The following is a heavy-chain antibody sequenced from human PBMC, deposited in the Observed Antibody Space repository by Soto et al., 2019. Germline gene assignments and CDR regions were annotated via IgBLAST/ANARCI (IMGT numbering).Heavy chain of an antibody. V-gene: IGHV4-39*01. CDR2: THYSGTT. D-gene: IGHD3-3*01. J-gene: IGHJ6*02. CDR3: ARQGKRITIFGVVTGGLDV. CDR1: GGSISISTYF. Sequence: QLQLQESGPGLVKPSETLSLTCSVSGGSISISTYFWVWIRQPPGKGLEWIGSTHYSGTTYYSPSLKSRLTISVDTSQNQFSLNLTSVTAADTAVYYCARQGKRITIFGVVTGGLDVWGQGTTVTIS.